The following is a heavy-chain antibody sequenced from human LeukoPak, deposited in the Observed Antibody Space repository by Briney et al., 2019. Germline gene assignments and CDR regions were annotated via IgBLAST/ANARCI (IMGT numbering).Heavy chain of an antibody. D-gene: IGHD7-27*01. CDR3: ARRKRESNHWGWLDS. Sequence: KRGESLKISCKGSGYSFTSYWIAWVRQKPGKGLEWMGIIQPGDSESRYSPSFQGQVNFSVDNSITTAYLQWSNLKASDTAIYYCARRKRESNHWGWLDSWGQGTQVFVSS. CDR1: GYSFTSYW. V-gene: IGHV5-51*01. CDR2: IQPGDSES. J-gene: IGHJ5*01.